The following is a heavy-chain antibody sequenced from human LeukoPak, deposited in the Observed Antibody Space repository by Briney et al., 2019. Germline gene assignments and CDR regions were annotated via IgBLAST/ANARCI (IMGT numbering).Heavy chain of an antibody. D-gene: IGHD3-9*01. CDR2: ISAYNGNT. CDR3: ARDQGYDILTGYYIEYYYYSMDV. V-gene: IGHV1-18*01. J-gene: IGHJ6*02. CDR1: GYTFTSYG. Sequence: ASVKVSRKASGYTFTSYGISWVRQAPGQGLEWMGWISAYNGNTNYAQKLQGRVTMTTDTSTSTAYMELRSLRSDDTAVYYCARDQGYDILTGYYIEYYYYSMDVWGQGTTVTVSS.